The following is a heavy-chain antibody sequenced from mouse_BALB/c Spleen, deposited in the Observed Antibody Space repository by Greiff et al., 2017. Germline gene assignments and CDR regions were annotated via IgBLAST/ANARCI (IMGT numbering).Heavy chain of an antibody. CDR3: ARTGFAY. CDR1: GFNIKDTY. Sequence: EVQLQQSGAELVKPGASVKLSCTASGFNIKDTYMPWVKQRPEQGLEWIGRIDPANGNTKYDPKFQGKATITADTSSNTAYLQLSSLTSEDTAVYYCARTGFAYWGQGTLVTVSA. J-gene: IGHJ3*01. CDR2: IDPANGNT. V-gene: IGHV14-3*02.